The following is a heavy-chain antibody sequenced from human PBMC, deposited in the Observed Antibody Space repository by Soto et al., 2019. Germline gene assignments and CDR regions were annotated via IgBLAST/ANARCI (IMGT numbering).Heavy chain of an antibody. CDR2: IYPGDSDT. V-gene: IGHV5-51*01. CDR3: ARHGLVYDYGDPTDAFDI. J-gene: IGHJ3*02. D-gene: IGHD4-17*01. CDR1: GYSFTSYW. Sequence: PGEALKISCKGSGYSFTSYWIDWVRQVPGKGLEWMGIIYPGDSDTRYSPSFQGQVTISADKSISTAYLQWSTLKASDTAMYYCARHGLVYDYGDPTDAFDIWGQGTMVTVSS.